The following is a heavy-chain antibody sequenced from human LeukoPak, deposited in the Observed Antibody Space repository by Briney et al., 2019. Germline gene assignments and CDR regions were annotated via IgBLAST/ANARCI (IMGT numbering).Heavy chain of an antibody. D-gene: IGHD3-22*01. CDR2: IIPILGIA. CDR3: ERANLYYYDSSGHYGGDFDY. Sequence: GSSVKVSCKASGGTFISYTISWVRQAPGQGLEWMGRIIPILGIANYAQKFQGRVTITADKSTRTAYMEVRRMRYEGRAVYYCERANLYYYDSSGHYGGDFDYWGQGTLVTVSS. CDR1: GGTFISYT. J-gene: IGHJ4*02. V-gene: IGHV1-69*02.